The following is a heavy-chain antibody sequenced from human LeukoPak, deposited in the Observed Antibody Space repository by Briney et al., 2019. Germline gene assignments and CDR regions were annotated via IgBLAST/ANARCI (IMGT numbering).Heavy chain of an antibody. J-gene: IGHJ6*03. D-gene: IGHD3-3*01. CDR3: ARAPRSGYYYYYYYMDV. V-gene: IGHV3-30*02. CDR1: GFIFSSYG. CDR2: IQCDGSNK. Sequence: PGGSLRLSCVAPGFIFSSYGMHWVRQAPGKGLEWVAYIQCDGSNKQYADSVKGRFTISRDSSKNTLYLQMNSLRAEDTAVYYCARAPRSGYYYYYYYMDVWGKGTTVTVSS.